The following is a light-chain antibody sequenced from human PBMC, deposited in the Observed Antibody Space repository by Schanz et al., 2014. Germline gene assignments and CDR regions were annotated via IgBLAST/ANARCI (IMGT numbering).Light chain of an antibody. Sequence: EIVLTQSPATLSLSPGERATLSCRASQSVSIYLAWYQQKPGQAPRLLIYDASNRATGIPARFSGSGSGTDFTLTISSLEPEDFATYYCLHNYNYPYTFGQGTKVEIK. CDR2: DAS. J-gene: IGKJ2*01. V-gene: IGKV3-11*01. CDR1: QSVSIY. CDR3: LHNYNYPYT.